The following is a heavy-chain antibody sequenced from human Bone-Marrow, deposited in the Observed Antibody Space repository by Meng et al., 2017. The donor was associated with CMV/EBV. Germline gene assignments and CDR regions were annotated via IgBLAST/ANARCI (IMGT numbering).Heavy chain of an antibody. CDR1: GFTVSSNY. CDR2: IYSGGST. D-gene: IGHD3-3*01. J-gene: IGHJ6*02. CDR3: ARDLAYYDFWSGYQSYYYYVMDV. Sequence: GGSLRLSCAASGFTVSSNYMSWVRQAPGKGLEWVSVIYSGGSTYYADSVKGRFTISRDNSKNTLYLQMNSLRAEDTAVYYCARDLAYYDFWSGYQSYYYYVMDVWGQGTTVAVSS. V-gene: IGHV3-53*05.